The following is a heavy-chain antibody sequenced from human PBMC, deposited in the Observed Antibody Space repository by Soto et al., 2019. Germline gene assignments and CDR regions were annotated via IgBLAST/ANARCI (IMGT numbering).Heavy chain of an antibody. CDR1: GDSFSKYT. CDR3: ARWRGLYNRGLSQLDS. CDR2: IIPRFGTT. V-gene: IGHV1-69*01. J-gene: IGHJ4*02. D-gene: IGHD1-1*01. Sequence: QVQLVQSGAEVKKPGSSVMGSCKASGDSFSKYTVNWVRQAPRQGLAWMGGIIPRFGTTNFAPMLPDRVTITADESLNTVYMELSSLRSEDSALYYCARWRGLYNRGLSQLDSLGQGTLVTVSS.